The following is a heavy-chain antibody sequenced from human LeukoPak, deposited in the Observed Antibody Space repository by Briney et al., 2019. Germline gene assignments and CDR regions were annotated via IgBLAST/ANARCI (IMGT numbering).Heavy chain of an antibody. CDR3: ARVRPLAPRSAGQYYFDL. V-gene: IGHV3-23*01. CDR2: VSDKGDAT. Sequence: GGSLRLSCAASGFTFSNYAMSWVRRAPGKGLEWFSTVSDKGDATAHADSVKGRFTISRDNAKNTLSLLMNILRAEDTAVYYCARVRPLAPRSAGQYYFDLWGRGTLVTVSS. CDR1: GFTFSNYA. J-gene: IGHJ2*01. D-gene: IGHD3-10*01.